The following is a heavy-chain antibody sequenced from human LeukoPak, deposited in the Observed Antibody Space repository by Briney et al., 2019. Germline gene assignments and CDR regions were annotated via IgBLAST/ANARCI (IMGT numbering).Heavy chain of an antibody. CDR3: ARDLLGELPSDY. CDR1: GFTFSDYY. J-gene: IGHJ4*02. CDR2: ISSSSSYI. D-gene: IGHD3-16*01. Sequence: GGSLRLSCAASGFTFSDYYMSWIRQAPGKGLEWVSSISSSSSYIYYADSVKGRFTISRDNAKNSLYLQMNSLRAEDTAVYYCARDLLGELPSDYWGQGTLVTVSS. V-gene: IGHV3-11*06.